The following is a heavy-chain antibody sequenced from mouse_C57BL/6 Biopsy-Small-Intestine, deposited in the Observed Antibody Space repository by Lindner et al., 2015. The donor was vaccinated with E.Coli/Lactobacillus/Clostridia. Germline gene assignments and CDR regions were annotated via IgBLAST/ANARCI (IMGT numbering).Heavy chain of an antibody. J-gene: IGHJ2*01. CDR1: GYVFSSSW. CDR3: ARGTRLDY. D-gene: IGHD2-14*01. CDR2: IYPGDGDT. Sequence: VQLQESGPELVKPGASVKISCKASGYVFSSSWMNWVKQRPGKGLERIGRIYPGDGDTNYNGKFKGKATLTADKSSSTAYMQLSSLTSEDSAVYFCARGTRLDYWGQGTTLTVSS. V-gene: IGHV1-82*01.